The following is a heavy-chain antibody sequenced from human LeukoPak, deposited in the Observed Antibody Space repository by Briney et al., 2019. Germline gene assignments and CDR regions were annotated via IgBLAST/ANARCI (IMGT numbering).Heavy chain of an antibody. CDR2: TYYRSKWYN. V-gene: IGHV6-1*01. CDR3: ARGWQYYFDY. D-gene: IGHD6-13*01. Sequence: SQTLSLTCAISGDSVSTASNAWYWIRQSPSRGLEWLGRTYYRSKWYNDYAVSVKSRITINPDTSKNQFSLQLNSVTPEDTAVHYCARGWQYYFDYWGQGTLVTVSS. CDR1: GDSVSTASNA. J-gene: IGHJ4*02.